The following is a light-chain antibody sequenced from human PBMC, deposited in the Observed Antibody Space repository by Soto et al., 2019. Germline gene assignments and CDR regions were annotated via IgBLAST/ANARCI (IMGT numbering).Light chain of an antibody. CDR3: QQSYRTPIT. Sequence: DIQMTQSPSSLSASVGDRVTIPCRASQSISTFLNWYQQKPGKAPNLLIYAAYVLQSWVPSRFSGSGSWTDFTLNIRSLQPADFATYYCQQSYRTPITFGQGTRLEIK. CDR1: QSISTF. CDR2: AAY. J-gene: IGKJ5*01. V-gene: IGKV1-39*01.